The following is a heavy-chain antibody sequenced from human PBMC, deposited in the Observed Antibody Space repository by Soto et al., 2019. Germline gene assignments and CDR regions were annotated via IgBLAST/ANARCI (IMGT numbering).Heavy chain of an antibody. Sequence: PGGSLKISCQASGYNFFNYWIGWGREVPGKGLGCLEIIYTNDSNTSYNPSSQGQAIISAHKSTNTDYLQWTGLRASDTAMYYYARHTSIAEDRNHWGQGTLVTVSS. J-gene: IGHJ1*01. CDR2: IYTNDSNT. CDR3: ARHTSIAEDRNH. V-gene: IGHV5-51*01. CDR1: GYNFFNYW. D-gene: IGHD6-6*01.